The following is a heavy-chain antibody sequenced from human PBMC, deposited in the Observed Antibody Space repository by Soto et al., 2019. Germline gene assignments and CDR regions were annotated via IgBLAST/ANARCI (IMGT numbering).Heavy chain of an antibody. J-gene: IGHJ4*02. V-gene: IGHV1-18*04. D-gene: IGHD6-13*01. CDR1: GYTFTSYG. CDR2: ISAYNGNT. CDR3: ARDSGVYSRSWYDY. Sequence: ASVKVSCKASGYTFTSYGISWVRQAPGQGLEWMGWISAYNGNTNYAQKLQGRVTMTTDTSTSKAYMELRSLRSDDTAVYYCARDSGVYSRSWYDYWGQATMVTVSS.